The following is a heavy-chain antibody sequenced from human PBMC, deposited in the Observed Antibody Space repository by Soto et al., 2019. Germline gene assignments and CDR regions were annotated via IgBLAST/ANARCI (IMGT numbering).Heavy chain of an antibody. CDR1: GFTFYDFT. CDR3: AKDIFDSSSWYPPYYYYYGMDV. Sequence: SGGCLRLSCAASGFTFYDFTMHWGRPAPGEGVGWGLLISWDGGSTYYADSVKGRFTISRDNSKNFLYLQMNSLRTEDTALYYCAKDIFDSSSWYPPYYYYYGMDVWGQGTTVTVSS. J-gene: IGHJ6*02. CDR2: ISWDGGST. D-gene: IGHD6-13*01. V-gene: IGHV3-43*01.